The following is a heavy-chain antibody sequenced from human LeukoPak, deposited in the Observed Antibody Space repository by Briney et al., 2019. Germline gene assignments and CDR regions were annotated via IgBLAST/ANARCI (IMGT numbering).Heavy chain of an antibody. CDR1: EYTFTGHY. J-gene: IGHJ4*02. V-gene: IGHV1-2*02. D-gene: IGHD6-19*01. Sequence: GASVKVSCKASEYTFTGHYIHWVRQAPGQGLEWMGWINPNNGDTNYAQKFQGRVTMTGDTSISTAYMELRRLRSDDTAIYYCARVRIAVTGSLGYWGQGTLVTISS. CDR3: ARVRIAVTGSLGY. CDR2: INPNNGDT.